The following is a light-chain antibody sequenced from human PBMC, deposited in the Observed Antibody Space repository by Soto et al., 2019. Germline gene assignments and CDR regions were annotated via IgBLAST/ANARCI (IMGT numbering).Light chain of an antibody. CDR2: DAS. CDR1: QSVSSY. Sequence: EIVLTQSPATLSLSPGERATLSCRASQSVSSYLAWYQQKPGQAPRLLIYDASNSATGIPARFSGSGSGTDFTLAISSLEPEDFADYYCQQRSNWPLTFGGGTKVEIK. V-gene: IGKV3-11*01. J-gene: IGKJ4*01. CDR3: QQRSNWPLT.